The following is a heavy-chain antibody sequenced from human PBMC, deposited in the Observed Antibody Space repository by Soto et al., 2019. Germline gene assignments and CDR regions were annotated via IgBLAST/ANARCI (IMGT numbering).Heavy chain of an antibody. D-gene: IGHD3-22*01. V-gene: IGHV3-30*18. CDR3: AKLCRSLGFGSMRYFDSSDSDWYLDL. Sequence: QVQLVESGGGVVQPGRSLTLSCAASGFTVRNHGMHWVRQSPGKGLEWVAVVSFDGRAEYYANSVKGRFTVSRDNSRNTFYLQMNSLKDEDTAVYYCAKLCRSLGFGSMRYFDSSDSDWYLDLWGRGTLVTVSS. J-gene: IGHJ2*01. CDR1: GFTVRNHG. CDR2: VSFDGRAE.